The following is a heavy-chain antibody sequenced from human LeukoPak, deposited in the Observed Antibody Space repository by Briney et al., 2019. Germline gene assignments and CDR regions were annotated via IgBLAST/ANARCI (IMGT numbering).Heavy chain of an antibody. CDR1: GFTFNLNR. CDR3: ARDQVGTMPLDF. CDR2: IETDGSTS. J-gene: IGHJ4*02. Sequence: GGSPRLSCAASGFTFNLNRIHWVRQVPGKGLEWISWIETDGSTSGYLRSVQGRFTVSRDNAKSTVHLQMNSLRAEDTATYYCARDQVGTMPLDFWGQGTLVTVSS. D-gene: IGHD1-26*01. V-gene: IGHV3-74*01.